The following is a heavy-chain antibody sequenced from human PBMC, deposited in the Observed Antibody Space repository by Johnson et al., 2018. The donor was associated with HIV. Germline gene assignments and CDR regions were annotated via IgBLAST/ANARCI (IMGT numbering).Heavy chain of an antibody. J-gene: IGHJ3*02. Sequence: VHLVESGGGVVQPGRSLRLSCAASRFTFSSYGMHWVRQAPGKGLKWVAVIWYDGSNKYYADSVKGRFTISRDNSKNTLYLQMNSLRAEDTAVYYCAKGGSYSDEWAFDIWGQGTMVTISS. CDR3: AKGGSYSDEWAFDI. V-gene: IGHV3-33*06. CDR1: RFTFSSYG. CDR2: IWYDGSNK. D-gene: IGHD1-26*01.